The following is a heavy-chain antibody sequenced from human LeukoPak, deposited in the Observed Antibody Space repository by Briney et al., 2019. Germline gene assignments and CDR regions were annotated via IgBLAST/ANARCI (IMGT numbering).Heavy chain of an antibody. Sequence: SETLSLTCTVSGGSISSSYYWGWIRQPPGKGLEWIGSIYYSGSTYYNPSLKSRVTISVDTSKNQFSLKLSSVTAADTAVYYCARIAAADHYYYYYMDVWGKGTTVTVSS. CDR2: IYYSGST. CDR1: GGSISSSYY. CDR3: ARIAAADHYYYYYMDV. J-gene: IGHJ6*03. V-gene: IGHV4-39*07. D-gene: IGHD6-13*01.